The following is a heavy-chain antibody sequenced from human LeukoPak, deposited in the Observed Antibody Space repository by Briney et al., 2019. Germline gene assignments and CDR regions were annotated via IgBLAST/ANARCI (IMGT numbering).Heavy chain of an antibody. V-gene: IGHV3-69-1*01. J-gene: IGHJ4*02. CDR1: GFFFNTNA. D-gene: IGHD3-22*01. Sequence: GGALRLSCVVSGFFFNTNAMSWGRQAPGMGLEGVAAIGNRDETYYADSVKGRLTISRDNDKNSMSLQMNSLRAEDTAVYYCARESLLYYWTNYYFDYWGQGTLVTVSS. CDR2: IGNRDET. CDR3: ARESLLYYWTNYYFDY.